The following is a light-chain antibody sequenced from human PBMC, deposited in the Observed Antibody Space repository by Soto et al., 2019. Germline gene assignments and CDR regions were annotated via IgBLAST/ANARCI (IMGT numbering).Light chain of an antibody. CDR2: EVS. CDR1: SGDLGDYNY. J-gene: IGLJ1*01. V-gene: IGLV2-14*01. Sequence: SVLAQPASVSGSPGQSITISCTGTSGDLGDYNYVSWYQQHPGKAPKLMIYEVSNRPSGVSNRFSGSKSGNTASLTISGLQAEDEADYYCSSYTSSSTPYLFGTGTKVTVL. CDR3: SSYTSSSTPYL.